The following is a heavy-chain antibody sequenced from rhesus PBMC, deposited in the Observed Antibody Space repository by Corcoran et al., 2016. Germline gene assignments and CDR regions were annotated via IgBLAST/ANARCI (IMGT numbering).Heavy chain of an antibody. V-gene: IGHV3S5*01. CDR2: INYIGVNT. CDR1: GFTSSNYG. D-gene: IGHD3-28*01. J-gene: IGHJ4*01. CDR3: AGGYYTNFDF. Sequence: EEKLVETGGGLVQPGGSVSRSWVAAGFTSSNYGMNWVRQAPGKGLEWVAGINYIGVNTYYGDSVKGRFTISRDNSKNTLSLQMNSLRAEDTAVYYCAGGYYTNFDFWGQGVLVTVSS.